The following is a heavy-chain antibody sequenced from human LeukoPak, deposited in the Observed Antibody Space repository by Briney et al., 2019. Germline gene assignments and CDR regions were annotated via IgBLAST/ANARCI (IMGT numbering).Heavy chain of an antibody. CDR2: IYRGGNT. V-gene: IGHV3-53*01. CDR1: GFTVSSNY. Sequence: PGGSLRLSCAASGFTVSSNYMTWVRQAPGKGLAWVSVIYRGGNTYYADSVKGRFTISRDNAKNSLYLQMNSLRAEDTAVYYCAELGITMIGGVWGKGTTVTISS. D-gene: IGHD3-10*02. J-gene: IGHJ6*04. CDR3: AELGITMIGGV.